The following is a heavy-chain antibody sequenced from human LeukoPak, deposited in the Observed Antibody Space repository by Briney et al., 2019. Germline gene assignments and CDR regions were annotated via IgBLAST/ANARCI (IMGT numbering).Heavy chain of an antibody. V-gene: IGHV3-21*01. CDR3: ARDSSSWYFDY. CDR1: GFTFSSYS. D-gene: IGHD6-13*01. CDR2: ISSSSSYI. Sequence: GGSLRLSCAASGFTFSSYSMNWVRQAPGKGLEWVSSISSSSSYIYYADSVKGRFTISRDNSKNTLYLQMNSLRAEDTAVYYCARDSSSWYFDYWGQGTLVTVSS. J-gene: IGHJ4*02.